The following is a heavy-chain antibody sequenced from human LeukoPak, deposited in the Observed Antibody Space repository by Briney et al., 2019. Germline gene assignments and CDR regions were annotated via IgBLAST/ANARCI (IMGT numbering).Heavy chain of an antibody. D-gene: IGHD2-2*02. J-gene: IGHJ5*02. CDR1: GLTITNAW. V-gene: IGHV3-23*01. CDR2: ISGSGGST. CDR3: AKDQDIVVVPAAIRENWFDP. Sequence: GGSLRLSCAASGLTITNAWMSWVRQAPGKGLEWVSAISGSGGSTYYADSVKGRFTISRDNSKNTLYLQMNSLRAEDTAVYYCAKDQDIVVVPAAIRENWFDPWGQGTLVTVSS.